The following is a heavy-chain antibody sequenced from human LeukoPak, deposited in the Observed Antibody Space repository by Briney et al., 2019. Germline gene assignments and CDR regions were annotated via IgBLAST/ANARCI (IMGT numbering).Heavy chain of an antibody. CDR3: AKFFRPHYCSGGSCRQYYFDY. D-gene: IGHD2-15*01. J-gene: IGHJ4*02. Sequence: GGSLRLSCAASGFTFSSYAMSWVRQAPGKGLEWVSAISGSGGSTYYADSVKGRFTISRDNSKNTLYLQMNSLRAEDTAVYYCAKFFRPHYCSGGSCRQYYFDYWGQGTLVTVSS. CDR2: ISGSGGST. V-gene: IGHV3-23*01. CDR1: GFTFSSYA.